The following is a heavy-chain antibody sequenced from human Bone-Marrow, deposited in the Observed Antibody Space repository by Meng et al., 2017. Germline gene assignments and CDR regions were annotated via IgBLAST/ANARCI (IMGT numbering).Heavy chain of an antibody. CDR2: INPNGGGP. Sequence: VQLEQSGTEVKEPGASEKVSCKASEYVFAAYIIHWVRQAPGQGPEWMGWINPNGGGPNYALKFQGRVTMTSDTSIDTAYMELTSLTSDDTAVYYCARAMGILGRFDFWGQGTLVTVSS. J-gene: IGHJ4*02. D-gene: IGHD3-10*01. CDR1: EYVFAAYI. V-gene: IGHV1-2*02. CDR3: ARAMGILGRFDF.